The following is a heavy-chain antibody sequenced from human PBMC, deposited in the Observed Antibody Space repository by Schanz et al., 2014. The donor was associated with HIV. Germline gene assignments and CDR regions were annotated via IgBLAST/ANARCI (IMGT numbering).Heavy chain of an antibody. CDR1: GGSFRGYY. J-gene: IGHJ4*01. CDR3: ARGDFGGNSVDY. V-gene: IGHV4-34*02. CDR2: VRHIGGT. D-gene: IGHD4-17*01. Sequence: QVQLQQWGAGLLKPSETLSLTCAVYGGSFRGYYWTWIRQFPGLGLEWIGGVRHIGGTNYNPSLKSRVTMPMDMSKTQFSLNLPSVTAADTAVYFCARGDFGGNSVDYWGHGNMVTVSS.